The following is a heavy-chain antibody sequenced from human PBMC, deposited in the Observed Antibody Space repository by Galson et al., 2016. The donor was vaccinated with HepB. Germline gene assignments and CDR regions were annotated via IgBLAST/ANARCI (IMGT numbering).Heavy chain of an antibody. D-gene: IGHD3-3*01. CDR2: INPSGGST. Sequence: SVKVSCKASGYTFTNYYMHCVRQAPGQGLEWMGIINPSGGSTSYAQKFQGRVTMTRDTSTRTVYMELSSLRSEDTAVYYCARDGSPLRFLVWRYGMDVWGQGTTVTVSS. V-gene: IGHV1-46*01. CDR3: ARDGSPLRFLVWRYGMDV. CDR1: GYTFTNYY. J-gene: IGHJ6*02.